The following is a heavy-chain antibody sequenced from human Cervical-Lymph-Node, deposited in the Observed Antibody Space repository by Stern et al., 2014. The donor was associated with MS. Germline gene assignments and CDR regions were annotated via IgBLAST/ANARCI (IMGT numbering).Heavy chain of an antibody. CDR3: VREEQLGNLDY. J-gene: IGHJ4*02. V-gene: IGHV4-31*03. CDR1: GGSIRSGGYY. D-gene: IGHD6-6*01. Sequence: QVQLQESGPGLVKPSQTLSLTCTVSGGSIRSGGYYWSWIRQHPGQGLAWIGYIYYSGSTSYNPSLKSRVTISLDTTKNQFSLKLSSVTAADTAVYYCVREEQLGNLDYWGQGTLVTVSS. CDR2: IYYSGST.